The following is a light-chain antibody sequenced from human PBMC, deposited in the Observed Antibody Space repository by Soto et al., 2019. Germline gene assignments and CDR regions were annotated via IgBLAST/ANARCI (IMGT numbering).Light chain of an antibody. V-gene: IGKV1-39*01. CDR1: QSISSH. CDR3: QQSYSTPYT. CDR2: AAS. Sequence: DIQMTQSPSSLSASVGDRVTITCRASQSISSHLNWYQQKPGKAPKLLIYAASSLQSGVPSRFSGSGSGTDFTLTISSLQPEDFATHYCQQSYSTPYTFGQGTKVDIK. J-gene: IGKJ2*01.